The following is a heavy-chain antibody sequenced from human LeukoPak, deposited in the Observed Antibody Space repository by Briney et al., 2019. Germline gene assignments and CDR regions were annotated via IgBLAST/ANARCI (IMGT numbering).Heavy chain of an antibody. V-gene: IGHV1-2*02. CDR2: INPNSGGT. CDR3: ASSACSSTSCYYYYYMDV. Sequence: ASVKVSCKASGYTFTFYYMHWVRQAPGQGLEWMGWINPNSGGTNYAQKFQGRVTMTRDTSISTAYMELSRLRSDDTAVYYCASSACSSTSCYYYYYMDVWGKGTTVTVSS. CDR1: GYTFTFYY. D-gene: IGHD2-2*01. J-gene: IGHJ6*03.